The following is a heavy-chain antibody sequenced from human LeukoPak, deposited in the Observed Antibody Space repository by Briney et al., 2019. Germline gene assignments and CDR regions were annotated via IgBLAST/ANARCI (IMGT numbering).Heavy chain of an antibody. Sequence: PGGSLTLSCAASGVTFSSYSMNWVRQAPGKGLEWISSISSSSSYIYYADSVKGRFTISRDNARNSLYLQMNSLRAEDTAVYYCARERRTTVTTDAFDIWGQGTMVTVSS. CDR3: ARERRTTVTTDAFDI. J-gene: IGHJ3*02. D-gene: IGHD4-17*01. CDR1: GVTFSSYS. V-gene: IGHV3-21*01. CDR2: ISSSSSYI.